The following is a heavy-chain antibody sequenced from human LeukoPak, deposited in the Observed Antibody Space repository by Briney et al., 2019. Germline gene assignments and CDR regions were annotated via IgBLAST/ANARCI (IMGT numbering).Heavy chain of an antibody. Sequence: PSETLSLTCTVSGGSISSSSYYWSWIRQPPGKGLEWIGEINHSGSTNYNPSLKSRVTISVDTSKNQFSLKLSSVTAADTAVYYCARVSRYPSSGYSSRGLEDYWGQGTLVTVSS. J-gene: IGHJ4*02. V-gene: IGHV4-39*07. D-gene: IGHD3-22*01. CDR2: INHSGST. CDR3: ARVSRYPSSGYSSRGLEDY. CDR1: GGSISSSSYY.